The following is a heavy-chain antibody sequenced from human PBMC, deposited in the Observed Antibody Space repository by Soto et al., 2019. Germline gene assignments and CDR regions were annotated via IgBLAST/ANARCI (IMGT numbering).Heavy chain of an antibody. CDR2: INPNSVGT. V-gene: IGHV1-2*02. J-gene: IGHJ6*02. Sequence: ASVKVSCKASGYTFTGHYMHWVRQAPGQGLEWMGWINPNSVGTNYAQKFQGRVTMTRDTSISTAYMELSRLRSDDTAVYYCARGRPKYYDFWSGYYGMDVWGQGTTVNVSS. CDR3: ARGRPKYYDFWSGYYGMDV. D-gene: IGHD3-3*01. CDR1: GYTFTGHY.